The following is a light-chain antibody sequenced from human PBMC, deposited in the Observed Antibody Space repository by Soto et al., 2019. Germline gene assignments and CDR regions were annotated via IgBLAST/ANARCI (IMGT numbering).Light chain of an antibody. Sequence: DIQMTQSPSTLSASVGDRVTITCRASQRIRSWLAWYHDKPGKAPKLLIYGASSLGSGVPSRFSGSGSGTDYTLTISSLQPEDVATYYCQQTYKTHRTFGQGTKVDIK. V-gene: IGKV1-5*01. CDR2: GAS. CDR1: QRIRSW. CDR3: QQTYKTHRT. J-gene: IGKJ1*01.